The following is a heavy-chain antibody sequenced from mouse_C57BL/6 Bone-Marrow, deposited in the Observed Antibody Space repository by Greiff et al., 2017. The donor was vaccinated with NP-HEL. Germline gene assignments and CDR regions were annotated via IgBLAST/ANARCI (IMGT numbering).Heavy chain of an antibody. CDR2: IYPGDGDT. CDR3: APQIYYYGSSYPYWYFDV. V-gene: IGHV1-82*01. J-gene: IGHJ1*03. Sequence: VQLQQSGPELVKPGASVKISCKASGYAFSSSWMNWVKQRPGKGLEWIGRIYPGDGDTNYTGKFKGKATLTADKSSSTAYMQLSSLTSEDSAVYVCAPQIYYYGSSYPYWYFDVWGTGTTGTVSS. D-gene: IGHD1-1*01. CDR1: GYAFSSSW.